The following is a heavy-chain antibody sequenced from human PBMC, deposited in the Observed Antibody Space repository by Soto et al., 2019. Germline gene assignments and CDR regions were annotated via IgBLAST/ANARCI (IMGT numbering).Heavy chain of an antibody. CDR2: IYYSGST. D-gene: IGHD5-12*01. V-gene: IGHV4-31*02. CDR3: ARDIVATIGWFDP. Sequence: SETLSLTCTVSGGSISSGGYYWSWIRQHPGKGLEWIGYIYYSGSTYYNPSLKSRVTISVDTSKNQFSLKLSSVTAADTAVYYCARDIVATIGWFDPWGQGTLVTVS. CDR1: GGSISSGGYY. J-gene: IGHJ5*02.